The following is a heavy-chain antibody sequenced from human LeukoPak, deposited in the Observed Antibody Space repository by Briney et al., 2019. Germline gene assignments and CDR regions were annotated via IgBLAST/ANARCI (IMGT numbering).Heavy chain of an antibody. CDR3: ARDRGGSGFYYFDY. V-gene: IGHV3-30*19. CDR1: GFTFSGYD. D-gene: IGHD2-15*01. J-gene: IGHJ4*02. CDR2: ISYNGSNE. Sequence: PGRSLRLSCAASGFTFSGYDMHWVRQAPGKGLEWVAGISYNGSNEYYSDSVKGRFTITGDNSKNTVFLQMNSLRAEDTGVYHCARDRGGSGFYYFDYWGQGTLVTVSS.